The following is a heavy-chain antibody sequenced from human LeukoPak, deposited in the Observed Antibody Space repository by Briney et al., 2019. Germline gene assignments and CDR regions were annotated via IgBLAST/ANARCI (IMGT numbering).Heavy chain of an antibody. Sequence: SETLSLTCSVSGGSISGYYWSWIRQPPGEGLEWIGYIYDSGTTGYNPSLNSRVTISLDTSMKQFSLRLRSVTAADTAVYYCARHYRGSSWNHWGQGTTVTVSS. CDR2: IYDSGTT. V-gene: IGHV4-59*08. J-gene: IGHJ6*02. D-gene: IGHD6-13*01. CDR1: GGSISGYY. CDR3: ARHYRGSSWNH.